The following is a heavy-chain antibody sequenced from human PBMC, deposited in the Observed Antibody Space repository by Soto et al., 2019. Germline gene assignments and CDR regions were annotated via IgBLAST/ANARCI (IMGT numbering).Heavy chain of an antibody. Sequence: QVQLVESGGGVVQPGRSLRLSCAASGFTFSSYGMHWVRQAPGKGLEWVAVISYDGSNKYYADSVKGRFTISRDNSKNTLYLQMNSLTAEDTAVYYCAMGRNFDYWGQGTLVTVSS. CDR3: AMGRNFDY. CDR2: ISYDGSNK. CDR1: GFTFSSYG. V-gene: IGHV3-30*03. J-gene: IGHJ4*02.